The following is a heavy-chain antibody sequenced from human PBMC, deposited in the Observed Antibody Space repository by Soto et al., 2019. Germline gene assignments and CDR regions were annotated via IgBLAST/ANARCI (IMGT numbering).Heavy chain of an antibody. Sequence: QLQLQESGSGLVKPSQTLSLTCAVSGGSISSGGYSWSWIRQPPGKGLEWIGYIYHSGSTYYNPSLRRRVTLSVDRSKNQFSLKLSSVTAADTAVYYCARGAIAYYGMDVWGQGTTVTVSS. CDR2: IYHSGST. D-gene: IGHD6-13*01. J-gene: IGHJ6*02. CDR3: ARGAIAYYGMDV. CDR1: GGSISSGGYS. V-gene: IGHV4-30-2*01.